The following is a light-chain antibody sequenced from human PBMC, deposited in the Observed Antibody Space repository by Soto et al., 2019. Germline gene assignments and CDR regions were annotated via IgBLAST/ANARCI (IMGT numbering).Light chain of an antibody. CDR3: CSYAGSSTLVV. J-gene: IGLJ2*01. Sequence: QSALTQPASVSGSPGQSITISCTGTSSDVGSYNIVSWYQQHPGKAPKLMIYEGSKRPSGVSNRFSGSKSGNMASLTISGLQAEDEADYYCCSYAGSSTLVVSGGGTKLTVL. CDR1: SSDVGSYNI. CDR2: EGS. V-gene: IGLV2-23*01.